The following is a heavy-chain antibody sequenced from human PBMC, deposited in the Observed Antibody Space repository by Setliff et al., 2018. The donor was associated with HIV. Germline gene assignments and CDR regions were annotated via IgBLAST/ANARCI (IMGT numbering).Heavy chain of an antibody. CDR2: INPNSDNA. CDR1: GYAFNSYT. V-gene: IGHV1-8*01. CDR3: ARIGRTPYYYYYMDV. D-gene: IGHD2-15*01. J-gene: IGHJ6*03. Sequence: ASVKVSCKASGYAFNSYTLNWVRQATGRGLEWMGWINPNSDNAAYAQKFQGRLTMTRNTSTGTVYMELSSLRSEDTAVYYCARIGRTPYYYYYMDVWGKGTTVTVSS.